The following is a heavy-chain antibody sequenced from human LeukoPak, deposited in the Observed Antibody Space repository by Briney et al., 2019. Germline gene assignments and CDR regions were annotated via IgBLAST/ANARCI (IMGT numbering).Heavy chain of an antibody. D-gene: IGHD3-10*01. CDR1: GGSVSSGSYY. CDR2: IYYSGST. V-gene: IGHV4-61*01. CDR3: ASANYGSGSYYIDY. Sequence: SETLSLTCTVSGGSVSSGSYYWSWIRQPPGKGLEWFGYIYYSGSTNYNPSLKSRVTISVDTSKNQFSLKLSSVTAADTAVYYCASANYGSGSYYIDYWGQGTLVTVSS. J-gene: IGHJ4*02.